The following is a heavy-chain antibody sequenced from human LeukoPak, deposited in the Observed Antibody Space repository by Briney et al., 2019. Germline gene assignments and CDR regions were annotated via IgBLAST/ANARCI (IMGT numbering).Heavy chain of an antibody. CDR1: GGSISSYY. Sequence: SETLSLTCTVSGGSISSYYWSWIRQPPGKGLEWIGYIYYSGSTNYNPSLKSRVTISVDTSKNQFSLKLSSVTAADTAVYYCARDRYYDYWGQGTLVTVSS. CDR3: ARDRYYDY. V-gene: IGHV4-59*01. CDR2: IYYSGST. J-gene: IGHJ4*02.